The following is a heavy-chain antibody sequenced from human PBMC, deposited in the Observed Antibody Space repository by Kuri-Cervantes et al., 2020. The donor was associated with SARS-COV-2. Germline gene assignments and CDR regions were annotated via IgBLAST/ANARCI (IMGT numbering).Heavy chain of an antibody. CDR1: GFTFSSYA. Sequence: GESLKISCAASGFTFSSYAMSWVRQAPGKGLEWVGRVRGKANNYATAYAASVKGRFTISRDDSKNMAYLQMNSLKTEDTAVYYCTNLIDYWGQGALVTVSS. CDR2: VRGKANNYAT. J-gene: IGHJ4*02. D-gene: IGHD1-14*01. CDR3: TNLIDY. V-gene: IGHV3-73*01.